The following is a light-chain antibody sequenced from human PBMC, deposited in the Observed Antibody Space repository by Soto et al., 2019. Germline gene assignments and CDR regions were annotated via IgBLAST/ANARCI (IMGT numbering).Light chain of an antibody. V-gene: IGKV3-20*01. CDR3: QQYGSSLYT. J-gene: IGKJ2*01. CDR2: GAS. Sequence: EIVLTQSPGTLSLSPGERATLSCRASQSVSSSYLAWYQQKPGQAPRLLIYGASSRATGIPDRVSGSGSGTDFTLTISRLEPEDLAVYYCQQYGSSLYTFGQGTKLEIK. CDR1: QSVSSSY.